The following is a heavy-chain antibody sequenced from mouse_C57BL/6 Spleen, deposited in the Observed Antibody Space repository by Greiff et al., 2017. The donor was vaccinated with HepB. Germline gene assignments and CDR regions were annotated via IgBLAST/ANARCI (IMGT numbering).Heavy chain of an antibody. Sequence: EVKLVESGGGLVKPGGSLKLSCAASGFTFSSYAMSWVRQTPEKRLEWVATISDGGSYTYYPDNVKGRFTISRDNAKNNLYLQMSHLKSEDTAMYYCARDGRWSFAYWGQGTLVTVSA. D-gene: IGHD2-3*01. J-gene: IGHJ3*01. CDR2: ISDGGSYT. CDR3: ARDGRWSFAY. CDR1: GFTFSSYA. V-gene: IGHV5-4*01.